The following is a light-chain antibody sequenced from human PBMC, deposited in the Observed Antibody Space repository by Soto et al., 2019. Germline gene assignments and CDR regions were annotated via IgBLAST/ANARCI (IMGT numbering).Light chain of an antibody. CDR2: GVS. J-gene: IGLJ2*01. CDR1: SSDIGDYNF. CDR3: SSYTSSSTLV. V-gene: IGLV2-14*01. Sequence: QSALTQPASVSGSPGQSITISCTGTSSDIGDYNFVSWYQQHPGKAPKLLIYGVSNRPSGVSNRFSGSKSGNTASLTISGLQAEDEADYYCSSYTSSSTLVFGGGTKVTVL.